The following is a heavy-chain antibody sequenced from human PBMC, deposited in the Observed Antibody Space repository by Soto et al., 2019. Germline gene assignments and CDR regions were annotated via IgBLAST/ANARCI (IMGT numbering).Heavy chain of an antibody. D-gene: IGHD6-25*01. CDR2: ITGGGGFT. Sequence: PGGSLRLSCAASGFTVSSNYMSWVRQAPGKGLEWVSGITGGGGFTNYADPVKGRFTISRDNSWNTLYLQLNSLRAEDTAVYYCAKLLAAAASWDAFDIWGQGTMVTV. V-gene: IGHV3-53*01. CDR1: GFTVSSNY. J-gene: IGHJ3*02. CDR3: AKLLAAAASWDAFDI.